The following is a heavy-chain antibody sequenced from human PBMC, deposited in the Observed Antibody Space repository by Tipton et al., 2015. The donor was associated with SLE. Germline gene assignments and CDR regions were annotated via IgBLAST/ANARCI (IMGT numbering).Heavy chain of an antibody. D-gene: IGHD3-3*01. V-gene: IGHV4-59*08. Sequence: TLSLTCAVSGGSISSYYWNWIRQPPGKGLEWIGYIYYSGSTNYNRSLKSRGTISVDTSKNQFSLKLRSVTAADTAVYYCARSQTYYDFWNGYYGYWGQGTLVTVSS. CDR3: ARSQTYYDFWNGYYGY. J-gene: IGHJ4*02. CDR2: IYYSGST. CDR1: GGSISSYY.